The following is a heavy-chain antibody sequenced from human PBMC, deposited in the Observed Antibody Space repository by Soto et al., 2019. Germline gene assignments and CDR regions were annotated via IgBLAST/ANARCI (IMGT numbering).Heavy chain of an antibody. J-gene: IGHJ6*02. CDR1: GYTFTNYG. V-gene: IGHV1-18*01. D-gene: IGHD3-10*01. CDR3: ARDLVRFTLVRGGGYYGMDV. Sequence: GASVKVSCKASGYTFTNYGITWVRQAPGQGPEWMGWISGYTGNTDYARKLQGRVTLTTDTSTNITYLELRSLRSDDTAVYYCARDLVRFTLVRGGGYYGMDVWGQGTTVTVSS. CDR2: ISGYTGNT.